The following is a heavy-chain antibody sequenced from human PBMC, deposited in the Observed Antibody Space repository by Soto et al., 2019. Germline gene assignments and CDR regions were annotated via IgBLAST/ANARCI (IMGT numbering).Heavy chain of an antibody. V-gene: IGHV3-30-3*01. CDR3: ARADTDSSSWYSWGEPNWFDP. J-gene: IGHJ5*02. CDR1: GFTFSSYA. D-gene: IGHD6-13*01. CDR2: ISYDGSNK. Sequence: GGSLRLSCAASGFTFSSYAMHWVRQAPGKGLEWVAVISYDGSNKYYADSVKGRFTISRDNSKNTLYLQMNSLRAEDTAVYYCARADTDSSSWYSWGEPNWFDPWGQGTLVTVSS.